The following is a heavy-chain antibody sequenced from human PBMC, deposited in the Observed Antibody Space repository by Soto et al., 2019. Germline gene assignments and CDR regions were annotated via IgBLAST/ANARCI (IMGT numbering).Heavy chain of an antibody. J-gene: IGHJ5*02. Sequence: QVQLVQSGAEVKKPGSSVKVSCKASGGTFSSYAISWVRQAPGQGLEGLGGIIPIFGTANYAQKFQGRVTITADESTSTAYMELSSLRSEDTAVYYCARVGYSYGYWSYNWFDPWGQGTLVTVSS. CDR2: IIPIFGTA. CDR1: GGTFSSYA. V-gene: IGHV1-69*01. CDR3: ARVGYSYGYWSYNWFDP. D-gene: IGHD5-18*01.